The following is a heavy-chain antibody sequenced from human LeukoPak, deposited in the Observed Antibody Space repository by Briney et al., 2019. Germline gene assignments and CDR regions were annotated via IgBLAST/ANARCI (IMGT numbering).Heavy chain of an antibody. J-gene: IGHJ4*02. CDR2: INPNSGGT. D-gene: IGHD4-23*01. V-gene: IGHV1-2*06. Sequence: VASVKVSCKASGYTFTGYYMHWVRQAPGQGLEWMGRINPNSGGTNYAQKFQGRVTMTRDTSISTAYMELSRLRSDDTAVYYCARVRTHGGNGDYWGQGTLVTVSS. CDR1: GYTFTGYY. CDR3: ARVRTHGGNGDY.